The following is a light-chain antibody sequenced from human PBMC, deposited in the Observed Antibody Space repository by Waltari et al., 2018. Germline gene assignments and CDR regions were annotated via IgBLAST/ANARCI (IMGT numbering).Light chain of an antibody. J-gene: IGLJ1*01. CDR3: SSYTTSISYV. CDR1: SRDIGVYYH. V-gene: IGLV2-14*03. CDR2: DVT. Sequence: QSALTQPASVSGSHGQSITTPCTGTSRDIGVYYHVSWYQQHPGKAPKLMIYDVTNRPSGVSDRFSGSKSDYTASLTISGLQAEDEADYYCSSYTTSISYVFGTGTRVTVL.